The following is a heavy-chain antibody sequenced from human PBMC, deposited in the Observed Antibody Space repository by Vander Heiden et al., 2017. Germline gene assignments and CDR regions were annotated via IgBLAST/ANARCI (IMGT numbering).Heavy chain of an antibody. CDR3: ARDRRYTRQRVPGDGMDV. J-gene: IGHJ6*02. Sequence: EVQLVESGGGLVKPGGSLRLSCAAPGFTFNRYRGNWVRQAPGKGMEWVSSISSSSSYIYYADSGKGRVTISRDNAKNSLYRQMNSLRAEDTAVYYWARDRRYTRQRVPGDGMDVWGQVTTVTVSS. D-gene: IGHD6-25*01. CDR1: GFTFNRYR. V-gene: IGHV3-21*01. CDR2: ISSSSSYI.